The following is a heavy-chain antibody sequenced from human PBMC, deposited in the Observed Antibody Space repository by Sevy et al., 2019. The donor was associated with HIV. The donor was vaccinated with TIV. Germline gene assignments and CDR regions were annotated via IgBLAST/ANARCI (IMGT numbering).Heavy chain of an antibody. CDR2: LSGSGGST. J-gene: IGHJ6*02. Sequence: GGSLRLSCAASGFTFSIYAMSWVRQAPGKGLEWVSGLSGSGGSTYYADSVKGRFTISRDNSKNTVYLQMNSLRAEDTAVYYCARAGDIVEVVAHYGMDVWGQGTTVTVSS. CDR3: ARAGDIVEVVAHYGMDV. CDR1: GFTFSIYA. D-gene: IGHD2-15*01. V-gene: IGHV3-23*01.